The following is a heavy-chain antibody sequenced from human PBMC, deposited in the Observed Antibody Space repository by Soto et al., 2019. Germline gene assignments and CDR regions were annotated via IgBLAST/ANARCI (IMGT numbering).Heavy chain of an antibody. J-gene: IGHJ4*02. CDR1: GVSLSGPF. CDR3: ARGDSGSSDYFDS. D-gene: IGHD1-26*01. CDR2: IDSGGVH. Sequence: QVHLQESCPGLVKPSETLSLICDVSGVSLSGPFCSWILQPAGKTLEWIGRIDSGGVHTYSPSLRSRVSRALDASTKHFSLSLCSVTAADTAVYFCARGDSGSSDYFDSWGQGILVNVSS. V-gene: IGHV4-4*07.